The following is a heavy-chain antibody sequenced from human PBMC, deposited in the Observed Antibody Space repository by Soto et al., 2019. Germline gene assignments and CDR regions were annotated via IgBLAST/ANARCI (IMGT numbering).Heavy chain of an antibody. Sequence: QVQLVQSGAEVKKPGSSVKVSCKASGGTFSSYTISWVRQGPGQGLEWMGRIIPILGIANYAQKFQGRVTITADKSTSTAYMELSSLRSEDTAVYYCARGRGQLLYPYYMDVWGKGTTVTVSS. J-gene: IGHJ6*03. CDR3: ARGRGQLLYPYYMDV. V-gene: IGHV1-69*02. D-gene: IGHD2-2*02. CDR1: GGTFSSYT. CDR2: IIPILGIA.